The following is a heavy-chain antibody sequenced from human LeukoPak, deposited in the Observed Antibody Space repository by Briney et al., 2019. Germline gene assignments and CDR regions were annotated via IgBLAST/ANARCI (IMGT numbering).Heavy chain of an antibody. CDR1: GGTFSSYA. V-gene: IGHV1-69*13. D-gene: IGHD6-13*01. Sequence: ASVKVSCKASGGTFSSYAISWVRQAPGQGLEWMGGIIPIFGTANYAQKFQGRVTITADESTSTAYMELSSLRSEDTAVYYCARDRYSSSWSDDSSLKSGFDPWGQGTLVTVSS. CDR3: ARDRYSSSWSDDSSLKSGFDP. J-gene: IGHJ5*02. CDR2: IIPIFGTA.